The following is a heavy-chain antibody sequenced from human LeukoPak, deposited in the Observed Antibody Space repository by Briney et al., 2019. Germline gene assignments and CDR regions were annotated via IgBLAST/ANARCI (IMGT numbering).Heavy chain of an antibody. Sequence: PSQTLSLTCTVSGGSISSGSYYWSWIRQPAGKGLEWIGRIYTSGSINYNPSLKSRVTISVDTSKNQFSLKLSSVTAADTAVYYCASQGATIFGVVIIGAFDIWGQGTMVTVSS. CDR3: ASQGATIFGVVIIGAFDI. V-gene: IGHV4-61*02. CDR2: IYTSGSI. D-gene: IGHD3-3*01. J-gene: IGHJ3*02. CDR1: GGSISSGSYY.